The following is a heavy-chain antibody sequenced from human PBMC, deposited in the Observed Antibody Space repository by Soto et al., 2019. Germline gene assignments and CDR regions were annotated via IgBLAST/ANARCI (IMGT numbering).Heavy chain of an antibody. CDR3: AIFMSQRSSWGVNLNYCYYGMDV. CDR2: IYPGDSDT. J-gene: IGHJ6*02. Sequence: GESLKISCKGSGYSFTSYWIGWVRQMPGKGLERMGIIYPGDSDTSYSPSFQGQFTISADKSISTAYLQWSSLKASDTAMYYCAIFMSQRSSWGVNLNYCYYGMDVWGQGTTVTVSS. D-gene: IGHD6-13*01. CDR1: GYSFTSYW. V-gene: IGHV5-51*01.